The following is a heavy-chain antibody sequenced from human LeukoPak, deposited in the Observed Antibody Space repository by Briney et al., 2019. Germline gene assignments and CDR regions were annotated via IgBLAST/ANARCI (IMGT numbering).Heavy chain of an antibody. CDR2: MNPNSGNA. CDR1: GYTFTSYD. CDR3: ARAKPRYDAFDI. J-gene: IGHJ3*02. Sequence: ASVKVSCKASGYTFTSYDINWVRQATGQGLEWMGWMNPNSGNAGYAQKFQGRVTITRNTSISTAYMELSRLRSDDTAVYYCARAKPRYDAFDIWGQGTMVTVSS. V-gene: IGHV1-8*03. D-gene: IGHD3-9*01.